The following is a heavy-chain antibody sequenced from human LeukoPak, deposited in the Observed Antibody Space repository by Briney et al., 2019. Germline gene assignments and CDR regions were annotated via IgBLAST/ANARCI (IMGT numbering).Heavy chain of an antibody. V-gene: IGHV1-18*01. D-gene: IGHD5-18*01. J-gene: IGHJ4*02. CDR3: ARGTAMAGNFDY. CDR2: ISAYNGNT. Sequence: VGEAFKKKLEWMGWISAYNGNTNYAKKLQGRVTMTTDTSTSTAYMELRSLRSDDTAVYYCARGTAMAGNFDYWGQGTLVTVSS.